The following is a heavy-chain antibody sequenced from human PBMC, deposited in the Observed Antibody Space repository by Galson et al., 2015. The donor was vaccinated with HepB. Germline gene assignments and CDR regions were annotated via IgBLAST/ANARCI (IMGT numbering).Heavy chain of an antibody. CDR3: ARVPRYSSGYDSS. Sequence: SVKVSCKASGYTFTSYYMHWVRQAPGQGLEWMGWINPNSGGTNYAQKFQGRVTMTRDTSISTAYMELSRLRSDDTAVYYCARVPRYSSGYDSSWGQGTLVTVSS. V-gene: IGHV1-2*02. J-gene: IGHJ4*02. D-gene: IGHD6-19*01. CDR2: INPNSGGT. CDR1: GYTFTSYY.